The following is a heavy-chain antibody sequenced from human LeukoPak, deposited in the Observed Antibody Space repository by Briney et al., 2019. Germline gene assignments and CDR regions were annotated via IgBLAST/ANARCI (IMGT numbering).Heavy chain of an antibody. CDR3: ASPVGATTVRAFDI. CDR1: GFTFSRDG. Sequence: TGGSLRLSCAASGFTFSRDGMSWVRQAPGRGLEWVSAISGSGGGTYYADSVKGRFTLSRDNSKTTLSLQLHSLRAEDTAAYYCASPVGATTVRAFDIWGQGTMVTVSS. V-gene: IGHV3-23*01. J-gene: IGHJ3*02. CDR2: ISGSGGGT. D-gene: IGHD1-26*01.